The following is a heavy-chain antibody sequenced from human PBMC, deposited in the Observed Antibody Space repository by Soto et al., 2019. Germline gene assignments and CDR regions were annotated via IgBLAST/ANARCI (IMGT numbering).Heavy chain of an antibody. CDR2: IYSSGTT. CDR1: VGSITNYY. J-gene: IGHJ6*02. CDR3: ARTYSSSWRYYYYGMDV. V-gene: IGHV4-59*12. D-gene: IGHD6-13*01. Sequence: SETLSLTCTVSVGSITNYYWNWLRQPPGKGLEWIGYIYSSGTTDYNPSLKSRVTMSVDTSKNQFSLKLSSVTAADTAVYYCARTYSSSWRYYYYGMDVWGQGTTVTVSS.